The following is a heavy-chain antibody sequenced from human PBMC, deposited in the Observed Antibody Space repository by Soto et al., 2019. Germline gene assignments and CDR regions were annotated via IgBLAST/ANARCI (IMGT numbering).Heavy chain of an antibody. V-gene: IGHV3-53*01. CDR1: GFTVSSNY. Sequence: HPGGSLRLSCAASGFTVSSNYMSWVRQAPGKGLEWVSVIYSGGSTYYADSVKGRFTISRDNSKNTLYLQMNSLRAEDTAVYYCARDRHTGRFLEWLRRGPYGMDVWGQGTTVTVSS. CDR2: IYSGGST. D-gene: IGHD3-3*01. CDR3: ARDRHTGRFLEWLRRGPYGMDV. J-gene: IGHJ6*02.